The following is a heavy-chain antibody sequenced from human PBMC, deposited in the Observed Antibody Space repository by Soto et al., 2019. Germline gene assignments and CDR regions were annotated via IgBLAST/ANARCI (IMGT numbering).Heavy chain of an antibody. V-gene: IGHV3-33*01. CDR2: IWYDGSNK. CDR3: ARDSAGNYYYYMDV. Sequence: GGSLRLSCAASGFTFSSYGMHWVRQAPGKGLEWVAVIWYDGSNKYYADSVKGRFTISRDNSKNTLYLQMNSLRAEDTAVYYCARDSAGNYYYYMDVWGKGTTVTVSS. CDR1: GFTFSSYG. D-gene: IGHD6-19*01. J-gene: IGHJ6*03.